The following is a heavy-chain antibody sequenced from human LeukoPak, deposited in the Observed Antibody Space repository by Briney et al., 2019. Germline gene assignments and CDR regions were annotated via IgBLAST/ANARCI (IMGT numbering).Heavy chain of an antibody. CDR3: ARGVYYDGSGFSPRHNWFDP. CDR2: IYYSGST. CDR1: GGSINNYY. V-gene: IGHV4-59*01. D-gene: IGHD3-22*01. Sequence: SEALSLTCTVSGGSINNYYWSWIRQPPGKGLEWIGHIYYSGSTDYNPSLKSRVTLSVDTSKNQFSLKLSSVTAADTAVYYCARGVYYDGSGFSPRHNWFDPWGQGTLVTVSS. J-gene: IGHJ5*02.